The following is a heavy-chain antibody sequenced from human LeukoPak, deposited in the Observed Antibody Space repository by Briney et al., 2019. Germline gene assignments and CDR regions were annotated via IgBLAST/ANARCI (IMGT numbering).Heavy chain of an antibody. J-gene: IGHJ4*02. V-gene: IGHV4-31*03. CDR2: IYYSGNT. CDR1: GGSISSGGYY. Sequence: SETLSLTCTVSGGSISSGGYYWSWIRQHPGKGLEWIGYIYYSGNTYYNPSLKSRVTISVGTSKNQFSLKLSSVTAADTAVYYCARGVSSFPYYFDYWGQGTLVTVSS. D-gene: IGHD2-2*01. CDR3: ARGVSSFPYYFDY.